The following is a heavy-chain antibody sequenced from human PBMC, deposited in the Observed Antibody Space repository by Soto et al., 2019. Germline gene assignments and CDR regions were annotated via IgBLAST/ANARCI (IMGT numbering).Heavy chain of an antibody. Sequence: GSLRLSCAASGFTFSSYSMNWVRQAPGKGLEWVSSIISSSSYIYYADSVKGRFTISRDNAKNSLYLQMNSLRAEDTVVYYCARAAYYYDSSGDAFDIWGQGTMVTVSS. J-gene: IGHJ3*02. CDR1: GFTFSSYS. CDR3: ARAAYYYDSSGDAFDI. V-gene: IGHV3-21*01. D-gene: IGHD3-22*01. CDR2: IISSSSYI.